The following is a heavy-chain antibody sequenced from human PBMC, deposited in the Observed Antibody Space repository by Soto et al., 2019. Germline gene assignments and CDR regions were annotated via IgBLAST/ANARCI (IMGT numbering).Heavy chain of an antibody. D-gene: IGHD6-6*01. V-gene: IGHV3-9*01. CDR1: GFTFDDYA. J-gene: IGHJ6*03. CDR2: ISWNSGSI. CDR3: AKVAAARPVAIYYYMDV. Sequence: SLRLSCAGSGFTFDDYAMYWVRQAQGKGLEWVSGISWNSGSIGYADSVKGRFTISRDNAKNSLYLQMNSLRAEDTALYYCAKVAAARPVAIYYYMDVWGKG.